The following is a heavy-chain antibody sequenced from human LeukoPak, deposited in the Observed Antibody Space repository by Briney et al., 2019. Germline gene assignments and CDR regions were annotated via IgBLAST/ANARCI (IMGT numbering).Heavy chain of an antibody. J-gene: IGHJ4*02. D-gene: IGHD2-8*02. CDR3: AKDGSWSCTD. Sequence: GGSLRLSCGASGFTFSSSAMHWVRQGPGKGLEWVAYIAHHGNNKYYADSVKGRFTISRDNSKGSLYLQMNSLRADDTAVYYCAKDGSWSCTDWGQGTLVRVSP. CDR2: IAHHGNNK. V-gene: IGHV3-30*02. CDR1: GFTFSSSA.